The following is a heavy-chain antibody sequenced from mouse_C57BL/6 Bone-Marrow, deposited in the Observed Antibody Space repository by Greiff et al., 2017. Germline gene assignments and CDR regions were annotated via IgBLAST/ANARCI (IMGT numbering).Heavy chain of an antibody. V-gene: IGHV1-81*01. CDR2: IYPRSGNT. D-gene: IGHD1-1*01. CDR3: APIYYYGSSCVAWFAY. CDR1: GYTFTSYG. Sequence: QVQLQQSGAELARPGASVKLSCKASGYTFTSYGISWVKQRTGQGLEWIGEIYPRSGNTYYNEKFKGKATLTADKSSSTAYMELRSLTSEDSAVYFCAPIYYYGSSCVAWFAYWGQGTLVTVSA. J-gene: IGHJ3*01.